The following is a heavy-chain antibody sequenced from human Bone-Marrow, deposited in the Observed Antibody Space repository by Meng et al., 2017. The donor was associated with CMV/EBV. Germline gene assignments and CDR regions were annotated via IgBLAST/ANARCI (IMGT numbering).Heavy chain of an antibody. CDR1: GFTFSSYA. V-gene: IGHV3-7*01. J-gene: IGHJ6*02. Sequence: GGSLRLSCAASGFTFSSYAMHWVRQAPGKGLEWVANIKQDGSEKYYVDSVKGRFTISRDNAKNSLYLQMNSLRAEDTAVYYCARTSYYYGMDVWGQGTTVTVSS. CDR2: IKQDGSEK. CDR3: ARTSYYYGMDV.